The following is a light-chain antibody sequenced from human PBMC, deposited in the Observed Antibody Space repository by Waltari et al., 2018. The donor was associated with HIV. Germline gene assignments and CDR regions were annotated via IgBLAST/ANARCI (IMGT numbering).Light chain of an antibody. Sequence: QSGLTPPPSASGTPGQRVTISCSGRRSNIGVNSVNWYQQLPGTAPRLLIYNTNQRPSGVPDRFSGSKSGTSAYLAISGLQAADEADYYCSAWDDDVNGLFGGGTKLTVL. CDR2: NTN. V-gene: IGLV1-44*01. CDR1: RSNIGVNS. CDR3: SAWDDDVNGL. J-gene: IGLJ2*01.